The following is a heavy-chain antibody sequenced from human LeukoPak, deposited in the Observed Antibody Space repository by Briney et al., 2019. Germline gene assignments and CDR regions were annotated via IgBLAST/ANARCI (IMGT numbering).Heavy chain of an antibody. CDR1: GGTFSSYA. Sequence: GASVKVSCKASGGTFSSYAISWGRQAPGQGLEWMGRIIPILGIANYAQKFQGRVTITADKSTSTAYMELSSLRSEDTAVYYCARVDTAMVIDCRGQGTLVTVSS. V-gene: IGHV1-69*04. CDR3: ARVDTAMVIDC. CDR2: IIPILGIA. D-gene: IGHD5-18*01. J-gene: IGHJ4*02.